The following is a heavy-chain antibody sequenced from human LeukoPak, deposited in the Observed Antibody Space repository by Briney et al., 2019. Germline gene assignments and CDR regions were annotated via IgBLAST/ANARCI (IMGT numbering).Heavy chain of an antibody. CDR3: ARARITGGHFGY. D-gene: IGHD1-20*01. CDR2: IIPIFGIA. J-gene: IGHJ4*02. Sequence: SVKVSCKASGGTFSSYAISWVRQAPGQGLEWMGRIIPIFGIANYAQKFQGRVTITADKSTSTAYMELSSLRSEDTAVYYCARARITGGHFGYWGQGTLVTVSS. CDR1: GGTFSSYA. V-gene: IGHV1-69*04.